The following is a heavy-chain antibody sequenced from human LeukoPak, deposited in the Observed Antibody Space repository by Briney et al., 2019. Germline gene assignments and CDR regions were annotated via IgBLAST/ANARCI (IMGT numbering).Heavy chain of an antibody. CDR2: ISGSGGST. CDR1: GFTFSSYA. J-gene: IGHJ6*03. CDR3: AKRRGLEVTDFYHMDV. D-gene: IGHD1-1*01. V-gene: IGHV3-23*01. Sequence: PGGSLRLSCAASGFTFSSYAMSWVRQAPGKGLEWVSAISGSGGSTYYADSVKGRFTISRDNSKNTLYLQMNSLRADDTAVYYCAKRRGLEVTDFYHMDVCGKGTTVTVSS.